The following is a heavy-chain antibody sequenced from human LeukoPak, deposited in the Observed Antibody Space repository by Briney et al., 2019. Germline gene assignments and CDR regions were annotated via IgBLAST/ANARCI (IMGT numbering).Heavy chain of an antibody. V-gene: IGHV4-34*01. CDR2: VNHSGST. CDR3: ARLPLGAFAEFLNFDY. J-gene: IGHJ4*02. Sequence: KASETLSLTCGVYGGSFSAYYWSWLRQPPGKGLEWIGDVNHSGSTNYNPSLMSRVAISVDSSKNHFSLNLRSVTAADTAVYYCARLPLGAFAEFLNFDYWGQGIPVTVSS. D-gene: IGHD3-10*01. CDR1: GGSFSAYY.